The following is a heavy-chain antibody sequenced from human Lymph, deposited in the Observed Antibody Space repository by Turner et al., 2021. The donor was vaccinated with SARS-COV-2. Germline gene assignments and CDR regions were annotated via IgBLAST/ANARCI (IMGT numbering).Heavy chain of an antibody. D-gene: IGHD5-18*01. CDR2: INHSGST. V-gene: IGHV4-34*01. CDR3: ARGGVDTAMVRYYYYGMDV. CDR1: GGSFSCYY. Sequence: QVQLQQWGAGLLKPSETLSLTCAVYGGSFSCYYWSWIRQPPGKGLEWIGEINHSGSTNYNPSLKSRVTISVDTSKNQFSLKLSSVTAADTAVYYCARGGVDTAMVRYYYYGMDVWGQGTTVTVSS. J-gene: IGHJ6*02.